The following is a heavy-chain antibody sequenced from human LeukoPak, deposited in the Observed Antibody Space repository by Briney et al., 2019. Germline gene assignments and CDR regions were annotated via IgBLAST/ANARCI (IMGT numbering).Heavy chain of an antibody. Sequence: GGSLRLSCAASGFTFSSYSMNWVRQAPGKGLEWVSSISSSSSYIYYADSVKGRFTISRDNAKNSLYLQMNSLRAEDTAMYYCARDGYSSRLFDYWGQGTLVTVSS. V-gene: IGHV3-21*01. CDR2: ISSSSSYI. J-gene: IGHJ4*02. D-gene: IGHD6-13*01. CDR1: GFTFSSYS. CDR3: ARDGYSSRLFDY.